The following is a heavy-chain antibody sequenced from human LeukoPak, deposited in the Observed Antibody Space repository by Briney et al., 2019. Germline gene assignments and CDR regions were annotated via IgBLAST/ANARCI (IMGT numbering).Heavy chain of an antibody. D-gene: IGHD2-21*01. J-gene: IGHJ6*02. Sequence: GGSLRLFCAASKLSFSNYWMFWVRQARGRGLVWVSRINSDWSTTDYADSVQGRFTISRDDAKNTLYLEMNSLRAEDTAVYYCARDVSAAVMPYYYYGMDVWGQGTTVTVSS. CDR3: ARDVSAAVMPYYYYGMDV. V-gene: IGHV3-74*01. CDR1: KLSFSNYW. CDR2: INSDWSTT.